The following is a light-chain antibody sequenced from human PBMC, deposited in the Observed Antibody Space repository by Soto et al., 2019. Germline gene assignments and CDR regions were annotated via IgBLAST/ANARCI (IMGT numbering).Light chain of an antibody. CDR2: AAS. Sequence: TQSPATLSLSPGERATLSCRASPSVTNYLAWYQQKPGKAPKLLIYAASSLQSGVPSRFSGSGSGTDFTLTISSLQPEDFATYYCQQANSFPLTFGGGTKVEIK. CDR1: PSVTNY. CDR3: QQANSFPLT. J-gene: IGKJ4*01. V-gene: IGKV1-12*01.